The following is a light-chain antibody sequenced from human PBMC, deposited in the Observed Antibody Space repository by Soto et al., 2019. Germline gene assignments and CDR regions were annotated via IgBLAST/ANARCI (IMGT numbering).Light chain of an antibody. J-gene: IGLJ1*01. V-gene: IGLV2-8*01. CDR2: AVS. Sequence: QSVLTQPPSASGSPGQSVTISCTGTSSDVGSYDYVSWYQQHPGKAPKLIIYAVSERPSGVPDRFSGSKSGNTASLTVSGLQAEDEADYYCSSYAGSNNYVFGTGTKVTVL. CDR1: SSDVGSYDY. CDR3: SSYAGSNNYV.